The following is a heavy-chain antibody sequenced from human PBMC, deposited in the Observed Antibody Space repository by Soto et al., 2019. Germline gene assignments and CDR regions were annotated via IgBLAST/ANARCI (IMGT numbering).Heavy chain of an antibody. CDR1: GFTFSDHY. V-gene: IGHV3-72*01. CDR2: IRNKANSYTT. Sequence: GGSLRLSCAASGFTFSDHYMDWVRQAPGKGLEWVGRIRNKANSYTTEYAASVKGRFTISRDDSKNSLYLQMNSLKTEDTAVYYCTRGLVDSSPPYTYNGMDVWGQGTTVTVSS. D-gene: IGHD3-9*01. J-gene: IGHJ6*02. CDR3: TRGLVDSSPPYTYNGMDV.